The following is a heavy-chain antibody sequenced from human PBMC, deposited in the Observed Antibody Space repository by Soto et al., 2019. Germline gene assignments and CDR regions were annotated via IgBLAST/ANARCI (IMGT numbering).Heavy chain of an antibody. CDR1: GFGVSDNH. D-gene: IGHD3-10*01. Sequence: EVPLVESGGALIQPGGSLRLSCVASGFGVSDNHVSWVRQAPGKGLEWVSGINNDGTTYHTDSVKGRFTISRDGPKNTVYLQMNSLRAEDTAVYYCAKDSVVGTYYGLSDYWGQGTLVTVSS. V-gene: IGHV3-53*01. CDR3: AKDSVVGTYYGLSDY. J-gene: IGHJ4*02. CDR2: INNDGTT.